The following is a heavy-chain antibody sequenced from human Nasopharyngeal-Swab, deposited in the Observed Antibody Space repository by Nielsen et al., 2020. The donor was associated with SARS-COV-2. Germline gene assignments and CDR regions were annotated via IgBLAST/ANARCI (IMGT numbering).Heavy chain of an antibody. D-gene: IGHD5-18*01. V-gene: IGHV4-61*01. J-gene: IGHJ5*02. CDR3: ARDPGYSYFNWFDP. Sequence: GSLRLSCTVSGGSVSSGSYYWSWIRQPPGKGLEWIGYIYYSGSTNYNPSLKSRVTISVDTSKNQFSLKLSSVTAADTAVYYFARDPGYSYFNWFDPWGQGTLVTVSS. CDR1: GGSVSSGSYY. CDR2: IYYSGST.